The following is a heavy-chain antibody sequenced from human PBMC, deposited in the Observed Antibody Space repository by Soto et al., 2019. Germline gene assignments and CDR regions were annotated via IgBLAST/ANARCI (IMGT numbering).Heavy chain of an antibody. CDR1: GFTFSNYA. CDR3: AKVRDYYDSSGNYYTDAFDI. Sequence: GGSLRLSCAASGFTFSNYAMSWVRQGPGKGLEWVSGISGSGDTTYYADSVKGRFTISRDNSKNTLHLQMNSLRAEETALFYCAKVRDYYDSSGNYYTDAFDIWGQGRMVTVSS. V-gene: IGHV3-23*01. J-gene: IGHJ3*02. D-gene: IGHD3-22*01. CDR2: ISGSGDTT.